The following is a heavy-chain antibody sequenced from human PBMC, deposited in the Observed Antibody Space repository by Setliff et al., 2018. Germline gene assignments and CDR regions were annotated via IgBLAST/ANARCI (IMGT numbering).Heavy chain of an antibody. Sequence: SVKVSCKASGGTFSSYAISWVRQAPGQGLEWMGRIIPIFGTANYAQKFQGRVTITADESTSTAYMELSSLRSEDTAVYYCAREYSSGWYSYGDYYYYYGMDVWGQGTTVTVSS. CDR3: AREYSSGWYSYGDYYYYYGMDV. J-gene: IGHJ6*02. CDR2: IIPIFGTA. CDR1: GGTFSSYA. V-gene: IGHV1-69*13. D-gene: IGHD6-19*01.